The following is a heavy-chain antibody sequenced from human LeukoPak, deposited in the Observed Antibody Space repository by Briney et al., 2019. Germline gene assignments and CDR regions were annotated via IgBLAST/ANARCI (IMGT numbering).Heavy chain of an antibody. J-gene: IGHJ4*02. V-gene: IGHV4-59*01. CDR3: ARERGGQRSGQFDQ. CDR2: IYYSGSA. CDR1: GDSIRSSY. D-gene: IGHD2-15*01. Sequence: SETLSLTCTVSGDSIRSSYWSWIRQPPGETLEWVGYIYYSGSANYNPSLKDRVSMSVDTSKNQLSLRLSSVTAANTAVYYCARERGGQRSGQFDQWGQGILVTVSS.